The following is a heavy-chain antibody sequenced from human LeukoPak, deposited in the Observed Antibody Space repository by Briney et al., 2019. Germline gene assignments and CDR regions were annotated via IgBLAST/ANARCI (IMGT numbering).Heavy chain of an antibody. V-gene: IGHV4-59*01. D-gene: IGHD5/OR15-5a*01. CDR3: ARGSTKRAFNNWFDP. J-gene: IGHJ5*02. CDR1: GDSISSYY. CDR2: IYSSGST. Sequence: SETLSLTCTVSGDSISSYYWNWIRQPPGTGLEWIGYIYSSGSTSYNPSLRSRVTMSGDTSKNQFSLKLRSVTAADTAVYYCARGSTKRAFNNWFDPWGQGTLVTVSS.